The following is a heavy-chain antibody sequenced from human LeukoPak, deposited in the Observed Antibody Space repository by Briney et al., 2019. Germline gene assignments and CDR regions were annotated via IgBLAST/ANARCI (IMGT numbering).Heavy chain of an antibody. D-gene: IGHD3-10*02. CDR2: ISGSGGST. CDR1: GFIFSSYA. Sequence: GGSLRLSCAASGFIFSSYAMSWVRQAPGKGLEWVSAISGSGGSTYYADSVKGRFTISRDNSKNTLYLQMNSLRAEDTAVYYCAKGRMLSDYVRIGLFDYWGRGTLVTVSS. CDR3: AKGRMLSDYVRIGLFDY. J-gene: IGHJ4*02. V-gene: IGHV3-23*01.